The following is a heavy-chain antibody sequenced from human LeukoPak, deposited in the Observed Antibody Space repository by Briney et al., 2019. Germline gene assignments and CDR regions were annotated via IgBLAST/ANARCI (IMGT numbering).Heavy chain of an antibody. J-gene: IGHJ4*02. D-gene: IGHD2-15*01. Sequence: SETLSLTCAVSGYSISSGYYWGWIRQPPGKGLEWIGSIYHSGSTYYNPSLKSRVTISADTSKNQFSLKLSSVTAADTAVYYRATSPLYCSGGSCYQGYFDYWGQGTLVTVSS. CDR3: ATSPLYCSGGSCYQGYFDY. CDR1: GYSISSGYY. CDR2: IYHSGST. V-gene: IGHV4-38-2*01.